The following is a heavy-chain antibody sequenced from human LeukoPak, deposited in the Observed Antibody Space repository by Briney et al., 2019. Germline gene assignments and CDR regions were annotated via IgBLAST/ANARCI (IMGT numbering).Heavy chain of an antibody. Sequence: GGSLRLSCAASGFTFSNAWMSWVRQAPGKGLEWVSVIYSGGSTYYADSVKGRFTISRDNSKNTLYLQMNSLRAEDTAVYYCARGSSEGGIDYWGQGTLVTVSS. J-gene: IGHJ4*02. CDR3: ARGSSEGGIDY. CDR1: GFTFSNAW. D-gene: IGHD3-16*01. V-gene: IGHV3-66*01. CDR2: IYSGGST.